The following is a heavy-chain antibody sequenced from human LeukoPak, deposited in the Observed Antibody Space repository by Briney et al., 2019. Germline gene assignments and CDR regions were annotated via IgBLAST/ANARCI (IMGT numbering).Heavy chain of an antibody. CDR2: ISYDGSKK. CDR1: GFTFNSYA. J-gene: IGHJ6*04. D-gene: IGHD3-10*02. Sequence: GRSLRLSCAASGFTFNSYAIHWVRQAPGKGLEWVEVISYDGSKKFYAHSVKGRFTISRDNSKNTLYLHMNSLRAEDTAVYYCAELGITMIGGVWGKGTTVTISS. V-gene: IGHV3-30*04. CDR3: AELGITMIGGV.